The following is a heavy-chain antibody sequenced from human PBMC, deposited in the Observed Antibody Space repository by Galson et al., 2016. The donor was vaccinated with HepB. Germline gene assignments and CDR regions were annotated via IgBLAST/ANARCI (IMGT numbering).Heavy chain of an antibody. D-gene: IGHD3-10*01. V-gene: IGHV3-23*01. CDR1: GFTFRTYA. CDR2: ISGNGDTT. Sequence: SLRLSCAASGFTFRTYALSWVRQAPGKGLEWVSAISGNGDTTRYADSVKGRFAISRDNSKNTLYLQMKSLGAEDTAVYYCAREGWFGEFLYGHLDLWGQGSLVTMSS. J-gene: IGHJ5*02. CDR3: AREGWFGEFLYGHLDL.